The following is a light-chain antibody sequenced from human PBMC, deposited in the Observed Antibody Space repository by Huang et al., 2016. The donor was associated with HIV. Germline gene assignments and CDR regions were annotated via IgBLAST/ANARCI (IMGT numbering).Light chain of an antibody. Sequence: EIVMTQSPATLSVSPGERATLSCRASQSVSSNLAWYQQKFGQAPRLLIYGASTRAPGIPARFSGSGSGTEFTLTISSLQSEDFAVYYCQQYNNWPPVFGGGTKVEIK. CDR3: QQYNNWPPV. CDR1: QSVSSN. CDR2: GAS. J-gene: IGKJ4*01. V-gene: IGKV3-15*01.